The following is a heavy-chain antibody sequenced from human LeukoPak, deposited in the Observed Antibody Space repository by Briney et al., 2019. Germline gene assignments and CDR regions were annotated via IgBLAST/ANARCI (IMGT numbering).Heavy chain of an antibody. CDR3: ARQPLEWLVYYYYYYGMDV. V-gene: IGHV1-8*01. D-gene: IGHD3-3*01. J-gene: IGHJ6*02. Sequence: ASVKVSCKASGYTFTSYDFNWVRQATGQGLEWMGWMNPNSGNTGYAQKFQGRVTMTRNTSISTAYMELSSLRSEDTAVYYCARQPLEWLVYYYYYYGMDVWGQGTTVTVSS. CDR2: MNPNSGNT. CDR1: GYTFTSYD.